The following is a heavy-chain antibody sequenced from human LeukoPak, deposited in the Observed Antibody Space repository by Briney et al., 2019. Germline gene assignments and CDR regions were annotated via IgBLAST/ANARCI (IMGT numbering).Heavy chain of an antibody. J-gene: IGHJ1*01. CDR3: ASQLVTDTLYAEYFQH. D-gene: IGHD4-23*01. Sequence: GGSLRLSCAASGFTVSSNYMSWVRQAPGKGLEWVSVIYSGGSTYYADSVKGRFTISRDNSKNTLYLQMNSLRAEDTAVYYCASQLVTDTLYAEYFQHWGQGTLVTVSS. CDR2: IYSGGST. CDR1: GFTVSSNY. V-gene: IGHV3-66*04.